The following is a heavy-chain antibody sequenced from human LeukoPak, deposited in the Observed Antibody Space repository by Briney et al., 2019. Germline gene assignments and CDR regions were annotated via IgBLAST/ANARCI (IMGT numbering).Heavy chain of an antibody. J-gene: IGHJ4*02. Sequence: PSETQSLTCTVSGGSIRSYYWSWIRQAPGKGLEWVGFISYSGYTSYSPSLKSRVAISVDTSKSQFSLRLSSMTAADTAIYYCARGRNDNGGMFFDSWAQGTLVTVSS. CDR2: ISYSGYT. CDR1: GGSIRSYY. D-gene: IGHD4-23*01. V-gene: IGHV4-59*01. CDR3: ARGRNDNGGMFFDS.